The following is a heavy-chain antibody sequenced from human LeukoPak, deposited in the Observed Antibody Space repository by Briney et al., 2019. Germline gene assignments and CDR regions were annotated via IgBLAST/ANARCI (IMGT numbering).Heavy chain of an antibody. D-gene: IGHD4-11*01. Sequence: SVKVSCKASGGTFSSYAISWVRQAPGQGLEWMGGIIPIFGTANYAQKFQGRVTITADESTSTAYMELSSLRSEDTAVYYCAKGSLRSITFSNFDYWGQGTLVTVSS. J-gene: IGHJ4*02. V-gene: IGHV1-69*01. CDR2: IIPIFGTA. CDR1: GGTFSSYA. CDR3: AKGSLRSITFSNFDY.